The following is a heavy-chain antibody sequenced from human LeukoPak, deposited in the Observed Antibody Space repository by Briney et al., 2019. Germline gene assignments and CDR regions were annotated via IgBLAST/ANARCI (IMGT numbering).Heavy chain of an antibody. D-gene: IGHD3-16*01. V-gene: IGHV3-9*01. CDR1: GFTFDDYA. Sequence: GRSLRLSCAASGFTFDDYAMHWVRQAPGKGLEWVSGISWNSGSIGYADSVKGRFTISRDNAKNSLYLQMNSLRAEDTALYYCAKGQLYDYVWGSSDAFDIWGQGTMVTVSS. J-gene: IGHJ3*02. CDR3: AKGQLYDYVWGSSDAFDI. CDR2: ISWNSGSI.